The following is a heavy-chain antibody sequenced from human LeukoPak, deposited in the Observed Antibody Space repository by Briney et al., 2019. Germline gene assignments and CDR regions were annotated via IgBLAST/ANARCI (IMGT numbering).Heavy chain of an antibody. CDR3: ARALGIMITFGGLNWFDP. Sequence: SSETLSLTCAVYGGSFSGYYWSWIRQPPGKGLEWIGEINHSGSTNYNPSLKSRVTISVDTSKNQFSLKLSSVTAADTAVYYCARALGIMITFGGLNWFDPWGQGTLVTVSS. D-gene: IGHD3-16*01. CDR1: GGSFSGYY. J-gene: IGHJ5*02. V-gene: IGHV4-34*01. CDR2: INHSGST.